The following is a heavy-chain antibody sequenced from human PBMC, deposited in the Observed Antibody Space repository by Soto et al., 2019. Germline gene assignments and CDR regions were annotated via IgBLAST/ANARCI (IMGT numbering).Heavy chain of an antibody. D-gene: IGHD3-3*01. V-gene: IGHV2-5*02. Sequence: ESGPTLVNPTQTLTLTCTFSGFSLSTSGVGVGWIRQPPGKALEWLALIYWDDDKRYSPSLKSRLTITKDTSKNQVVLTMTNMDPVDTATYYCAHSTSTRHYDFWSGPRPDVWGQGTTVTVSS. CDR2: IYWDDDK. CDR1: GFSLSTSGVG. CDR3: AHSTSTRHYDFWSGPRPDV. J-gene: IGHJ6*02.